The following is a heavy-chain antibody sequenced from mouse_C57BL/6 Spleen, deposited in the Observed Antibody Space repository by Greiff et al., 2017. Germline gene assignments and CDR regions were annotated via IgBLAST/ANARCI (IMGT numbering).Heavy chain of an antibody. CDR2: IDPSDSYT. J-gene: IGHJ3*01. CDR1: GYTFTSYW. V-gene: IGHV1-50*01. Sequence: QVHVKQPGAELVKPGASLQLSCKASGYTFTSYWMQWVKQRPGQGLEWIGEIDPSDSYTNYNQKFKGKATLTVDTSSSTAYMQLSSLTSEDSAVYYCASSAQTAQATPAYWGQGTLVTVSA. CDR3: ASSAQTAQATPAY. D-gene: IGHD3-2*02.